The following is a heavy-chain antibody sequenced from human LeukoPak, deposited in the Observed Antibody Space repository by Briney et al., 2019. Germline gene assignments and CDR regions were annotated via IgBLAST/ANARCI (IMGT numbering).Heavy chain of an antibody. CDR1: GGTFSSYA. J-gene: IGHJ4*02. D-gene: IGHD2-2*01. V-gene: IGHV1-69*05. CDR2: IIPIFGTA. CDR3: ARHCSSTSCYWGIDY. Sequence: SVKVSCKASGGTFSSYAISWVRQAPGQGLEWMGGIIPIFGTANYAQKFQGRVTITTDESTSTAYMELSSLRSEDTAVYYCARHCSSTSCYWGIDYWGQGTLVTVSS.